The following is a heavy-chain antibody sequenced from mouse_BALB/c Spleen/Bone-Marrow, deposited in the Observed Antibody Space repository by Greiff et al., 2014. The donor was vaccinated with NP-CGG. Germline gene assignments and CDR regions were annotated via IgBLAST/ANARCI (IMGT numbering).Heavy chain of an antibody. CDR3: ARRGYGYLDY. CDR1: GYTFTSYW. V-gene: IGHV1S132*01. D-gene: IGHD2-10*02. J-gene: IGHJ2*01. Sequence: VQLQQSGAELVKPGASVELSCKTSGYTFTSYWIQWVKQRPGQGLGWIGEIFPGTVTPYYNEKFKGKATLTIDTSSSTASMQLSSLTSEDSAVYFCARRGYGYLDYWGQGTTLTVSS. CDR2: IFPGTVTP.